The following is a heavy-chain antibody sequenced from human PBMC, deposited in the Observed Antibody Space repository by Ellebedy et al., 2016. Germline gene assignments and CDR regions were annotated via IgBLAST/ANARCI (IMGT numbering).Heavy chain of an antibody. Sequence: GGSLRLSCAASGFTFTSYAMIWVRQAPGKGLEWLSAIVGPGDTTFYADSVKCRFTVSSANSKNTVYLQLNSLRVDDTAVYYCAKSLVYYSGSGRQNYLDYWGQGTLVTVSS. CDR1: GFTFTSYA. CDR2: IVGPGDTT. D-gene: IGHD3-10*01. V-gene: IGHV3-23*01. CDR3: AKSLVYYSGSGRQNYLDY. J-gene: IGHJ4*02.